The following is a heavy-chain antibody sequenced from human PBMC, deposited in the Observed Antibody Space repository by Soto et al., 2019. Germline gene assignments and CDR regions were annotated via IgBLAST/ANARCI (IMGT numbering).Heavy chain of an antibody. V-gene: IGHV1-18*01. Sequence: QVQLVQSRGEAKKPGASVKVSCKTSGYSFTNYGISWVRQAPGQVLEWMGWIRGYNGNTNDAQNLQGRVTMTTDTSTSTAYTALRSLRSDDTAVYYCASECPAPYYYYRMDVWGQGSTVTVSS. CDR1: GYSFTNYG. CDR3: ASECPAPYYYYRMDV. CDR2: IRGYNGNT. J-gene: IGHJ6*02.